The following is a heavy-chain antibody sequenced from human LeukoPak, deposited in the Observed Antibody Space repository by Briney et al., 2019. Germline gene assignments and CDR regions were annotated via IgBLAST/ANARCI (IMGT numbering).Heavy chain of an antibody. J-gene: IGHJ6*03. CDR2: ISAYNGNT. V-gene: IGHV1-18*01. CDR3: ARDQPVVVVAARAYYYYYMDV. Sequence: ASVKVSCKASGYTFTSYGISWVRQAPGQGLEWMGWISAYNGNTNYAQKLQGRVTMTTDTSTSTAYMELRSLRSDDTAVYYCARDQPVVVVAARAYYYYYMDVWGKGTTVTVSS. D-gene: IGHD2-15*01. CDR1: GYTFTSYG.